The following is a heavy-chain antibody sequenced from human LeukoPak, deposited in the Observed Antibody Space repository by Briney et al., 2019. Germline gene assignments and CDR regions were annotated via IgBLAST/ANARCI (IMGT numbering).Heavy chain of an antibody. V-gene: IGHV4-34*01. CDR3: ARGRGHYYGSGLYFDY. Sequence: PSETLSLTCAVYGGSFSGYYWSWIRQPPGKGLDWIGEINHSGSTNYNPSLKSRVTISVDTSKNQFSLKLSSVTAADTAVYYCARGRGHYYGSGLYFDYWGQGTLVTVSS. CDR2: INHSGST. J-gene: IGHJ4*02. D-gene: IGHD3-10*01. CDR1: GGSFSGYY.